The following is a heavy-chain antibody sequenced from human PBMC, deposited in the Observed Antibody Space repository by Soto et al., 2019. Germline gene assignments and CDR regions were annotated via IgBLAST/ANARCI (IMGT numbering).Heavy chain of an antibody. CDR2: IYYSGST. CDR1: SCSVRSDSYN. V-gene: IGHV4-39*01. Sequence: SDTLSLTCTVSSCSVRSDSYNWDSIREPPGKGLEWIGTIYYSGSTDYNPSLKSRVTISEDTSDNQFSLKVTSVTAADTDGYYCARFYGNDFDIWGRGATVT. CDR3: ARFYGNDFDI. J-gene: IGHJ3*02. D-gene: IGHD4-17*01.